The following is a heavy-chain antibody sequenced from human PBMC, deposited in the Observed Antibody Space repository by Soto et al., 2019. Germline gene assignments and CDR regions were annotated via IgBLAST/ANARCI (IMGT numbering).Heavy chain of an antibody. CDR1: GGTFSSYA. D-gene: IGHD2-21*02. Sequence: GASVKVSCKASGGTFSSYAISWVRQAPGQGLEWMGGIIPIFGTANYAQKFQGRVTITADESTSTAYVELSSLRSEDPAVYYCARGGGVAYCGGDCYSPFDYWGQGTLVTVSS. J-gene: IGHJ4*02. V-gene: IGHV1-69*13. CDR3: ARGGGVAYCGGDCYSPFDY. CDR2: IIPIFGTA.